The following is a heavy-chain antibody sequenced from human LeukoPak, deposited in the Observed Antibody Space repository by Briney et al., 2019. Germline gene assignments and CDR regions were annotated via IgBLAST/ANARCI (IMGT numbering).Heavy chain of an antibody. Sequence: PGGSLRLSCAASGFTFSSHAMSWVRQAPGKGLEWVSGISGSAGSTVYADSVKGWLTISRDNSKNTLNLQMNSLRAEDTAVYYCAKDLLSGSGSFSWGVFDYWGQGTLVTVSA. CDR3: AKDLLSGSGSFSWGVFDY. J-gene: IGHJ4*02. V-gene: IGHV3-23*01. CDR2: ISGSAGST. D-gene: IGHD3-10*01. CDR1: GFTFSSHA.